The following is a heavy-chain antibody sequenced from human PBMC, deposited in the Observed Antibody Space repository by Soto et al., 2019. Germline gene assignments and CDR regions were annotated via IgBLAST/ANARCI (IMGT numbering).Heavy chain of an antibody. V-gene: IGHV5-51*01. Sequence: GESLKISCNGSGYSFINYWIVWVRQMPGKGLEWMGLIYPGDSDTRYSPSFQGQVTMSADKSISTAYLQWSSLKASDTAMYYCARCTGWGEYFDSWGQGTLVTVSS. CDR1: GYSFINYW. D-gene: IGHD3-10*01. CDR2: IYPGDSDT. CDR3: ARCTGWGEYFDS. J-gene: IGHJ4*02.